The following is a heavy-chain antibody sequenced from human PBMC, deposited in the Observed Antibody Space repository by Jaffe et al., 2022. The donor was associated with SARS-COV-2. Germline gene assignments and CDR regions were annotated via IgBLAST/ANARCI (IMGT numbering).Heavy chain of an antibody. Sequence: QVQLQESGPGLVKPSETLSLTCTVSGGSISSYYWSWIRQPPGKGLEWIGYIYYSGSTNYNPSLKSRVTISVDTSKNQFSLKLSSVTAADTAVYYCARDPGGYSYDYWGQGTLVTVSS. J-gene: IGHJ4*02. CDR1: GGSISSYY. CDR3: ARDPGGYSYDY. V-gene: IGHV4-59*01. D-gene: IGHD5-18*01. CDR2: IYYSGST.